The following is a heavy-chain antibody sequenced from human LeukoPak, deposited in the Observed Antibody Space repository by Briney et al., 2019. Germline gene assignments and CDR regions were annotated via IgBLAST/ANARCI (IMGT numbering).Heavy chain of an antibody. CDR3: AKDLHYGDYTGYFDY. CDR2: ITSSSNTV. V-gene: IGHV3-48*01. CDR1: GFTFSNYN. Sequence: GGSLRLSCAASGFTFSNYNMFWARQAPGKGLEWVSYITSSSNTVHYADSVKGRFTLSRDNAKSSLYLQMNSLRAEDTAIYYCAKDLHYGDYTGYFDYWGQGTLVTVSS. J-gene: IGHJ4*02. D-gene: IGHD4-17*01.